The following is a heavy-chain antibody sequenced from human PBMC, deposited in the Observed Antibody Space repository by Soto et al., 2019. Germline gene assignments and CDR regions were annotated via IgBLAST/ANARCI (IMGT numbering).Heavy chain of an antibody. CDR3: ARGKYSSSWYAGAFDI. CDR1: GFTFSSYW. D-gene: IGHD6-13*01. V-gene: IGHV3-7*01. Sequence: GGSLRLSCAASGFTFSSYWMSWVRQAPGRGLEWVANIKQDGSEKYYVDSVKGRFTISRDNAKNSLYLQMNSLRAEDTAVYYCARGKYSSSWYAGAFDIWGQGTMVTVSS. J-gene: IGHJ3*02. CDR2: IKQDGSEK.